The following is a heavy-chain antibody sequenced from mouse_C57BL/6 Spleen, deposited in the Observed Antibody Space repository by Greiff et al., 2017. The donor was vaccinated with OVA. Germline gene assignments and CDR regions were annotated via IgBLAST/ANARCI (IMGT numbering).Heavy chain of an antibody. Sequence: QVQLQQPGAELVKPGASVKLSCKASGYTFTSYWMHWVKQRPGQGLEWIGMIHPNSGSTNYNEKFKSKATLTVDKSSSTAYMQLSSLTSEDSAVYYCARIYDGYSVFAYWGQVTLVTVSA. CDR1: GYTFTSYW. D-gene: IGHD2-3*01. J-gene: IGHJ3*01. CDR2: IHPNSGST. CDR3: ARIYDGYSVFAY. V-gene: IGHV1-64*01.